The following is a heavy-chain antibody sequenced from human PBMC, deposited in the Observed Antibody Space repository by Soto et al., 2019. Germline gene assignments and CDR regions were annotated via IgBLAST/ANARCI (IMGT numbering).Heavy chain of an antibody. CDR1: GFDFSSYA. J-gene: IGHJ1*01. Sequence: GGSLRLSCAASGFDFSSYAMTWVRQAPGKGLEWVSVISGSGGNTYYVDSVKGRFTISRDNSKNTLYLQMNSLRAEDTAVYYCAKDHRPGYVVVTASSHQHWGQGTLVTVSS. V-gene: IGHV3-23*01. CDR3: AKDHRPGYVVVTASSHQH. CDR2: ISGSGGNT. D-gene: IGHD2-21*02.